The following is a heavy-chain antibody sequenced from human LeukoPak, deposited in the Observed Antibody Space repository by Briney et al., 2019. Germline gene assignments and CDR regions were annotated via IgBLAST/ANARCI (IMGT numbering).Heavy chain of an antibody. CDR1: GFTFSSYA. V-gene: IGHV3-23*01. Sequence: GGSLRLSCAASGFTFSSYAMSWVRQAPGKGLEWVSAISGSGGSTYYADSVKGRFTISRDNSKNTLYPQMNSLRAEDTAVYYCAKDWYYYDSSGYYMVYYYYYMDVWGKGTTVTISS. D-gene: IGHD3-22*01. CDR3: AKDWYYYDSSGYYMVYYYYYMDV. CDR2: ISGSGGST. J-gene: IGHJ6*03.